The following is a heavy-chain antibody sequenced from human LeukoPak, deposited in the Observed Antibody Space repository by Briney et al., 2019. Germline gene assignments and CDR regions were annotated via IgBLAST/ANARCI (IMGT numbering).Heavy chain of an antibody. V-gene: IGHV1-69*13. CDR3: ARGQSSGYYHVRDAFEI. D-gene: IGHD3-22*01. CDR2: IIPAFGTA. Sequence: ASVKVSCKGSGGTFSSYTIFWVRQAPGQGLEWMGGIIPAFGTANYAQKFQGRVTITADESTSTAHMELNSLKSEDTAVYYCARGQSSGYYHVRDAFEIWGQGTTVIVSS. CDR1: GGTFSSYT. J-gene: IGHJ3*02.